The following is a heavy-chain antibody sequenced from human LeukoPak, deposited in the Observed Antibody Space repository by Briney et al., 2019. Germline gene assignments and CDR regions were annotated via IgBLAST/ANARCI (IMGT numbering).Heavy chain of an antibody. CDR2: IYYSGST. CDR3: ARVRGVNDDELYFDY. V-gene: IGHV4-59*01. D-gene: IGHD3-10*01. Sequence: PSETLSLTCTVSGGSISSYYWSWIRQPPGKGLEWIGYIYYSGSTNYNPSLKSRVTISVDTSKNQFSLKLSSVTAADTAVYYCARVRGVNDDELYFDYWGQGTLVTVSS. J-gene: IGHJ4*02. CDR1: GGSISSYY.